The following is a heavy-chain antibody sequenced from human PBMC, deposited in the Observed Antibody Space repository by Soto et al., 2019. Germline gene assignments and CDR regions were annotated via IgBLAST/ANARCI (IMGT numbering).Heavy chain of an antibody. CDR1: GYTFTSYG. D-gene: IGHD3-22*01. J-gene: IGHJ4*02. CDR2: ISAYNGNT. V-gene: IGHV1-18*01. CDR3: ATSYDSSGYSPNYYFDY. Sequence: QVQLVQSGAEVKKPGASVKVSCKASGYTFTSYGISWVRQAPGQGLEWMGWISAYNGNTNYAQKLPGRVTMTTDTSTSTAYMELRSLRSDDTAVYYCATSYDSSGYSPNYYFDYWGQGTLVTVCS.